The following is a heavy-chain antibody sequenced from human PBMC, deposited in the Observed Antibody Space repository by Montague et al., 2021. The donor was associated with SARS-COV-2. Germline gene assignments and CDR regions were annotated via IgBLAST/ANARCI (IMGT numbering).Heavy chain of an antibody. J-gene: IGHJ6*02. V-gene: IGHV3-48*03. CDR3: ARDRDWDDWCGMDV. CDR1: GFIFSSYE. D-gene: IGHD2-21*01. CDR2: ISSSGGGSTK. Sequence: SLRLSFSASGFIFSSYEMNWVRQAPGKGLEWISYISSSGGGSTKHYTDSVKGRLTISRDNAKNSLYLQMNSLRVEDTAIYYCARDRDWDDWCGMDVWGQGTTVTVSS.